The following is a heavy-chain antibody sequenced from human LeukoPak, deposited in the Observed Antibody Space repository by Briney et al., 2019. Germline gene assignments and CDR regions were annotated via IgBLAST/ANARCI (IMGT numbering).Heavy chain of an antibody. CDR3: ARVLTD. Sequence: ASVKVSCKASGGTFISYAISWVRQAPGQGLEWMGIINPSGGSTSYAQKFQGRVTMTRDMSTSTVYMELSSLRSEDTAVYYCARVLTDWGQGTLVTVSS. CDR2: INPSGGST. V-gene: IGHV1-46*01. CDR1: GGTFISYA. J-gene: IGHJ4*02.